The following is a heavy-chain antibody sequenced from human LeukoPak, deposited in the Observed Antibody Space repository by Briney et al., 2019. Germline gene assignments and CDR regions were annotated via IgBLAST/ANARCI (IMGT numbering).Heavy chain of an antibody. V-gene: IGHV3-21*01. CDR1: GFIFSSYT. CDR2: ISCSGSYI. D-gene: IGHD4-17*01. J-gene: IGHJ3*01. Sequence: GGSLRLSWAASGFIFSSYTLNWVRQAAGKGLEGVSSISCSGSYIHYADSMKGRFTISRDNAKKSVYLHMSRLKAEDTAVYYCARGLGSGDYVANAFDFWGRGTTVSVS. CDR3: ARGLGSGDYVANAFDF.